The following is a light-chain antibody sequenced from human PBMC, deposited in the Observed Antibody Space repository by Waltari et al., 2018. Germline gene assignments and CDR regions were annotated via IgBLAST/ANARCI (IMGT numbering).Light chain of an antibody. Sequence: EIVLTQSPATLSFFPGERVNLSCRASQSVSRYMAWYQQKPGQAPRLLIYDISNGATGIPARFSVSGSGSDFTLTISSLEPEDFAVYYCHQHNNWPYTFGQGTKLEI. CDR2: DIS. J-gene: IGKJ2*01. V-gene: IGKV3-11*01. CDR1: QSVSRY. CDR3: HQHNNWPYT.